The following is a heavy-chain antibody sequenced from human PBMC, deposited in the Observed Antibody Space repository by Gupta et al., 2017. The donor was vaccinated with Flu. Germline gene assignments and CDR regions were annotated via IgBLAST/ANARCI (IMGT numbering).Heavy chain of an antibody. J-gene: IGHJ6*02. CDR2: MNPNSGNT. Sequence: QVQLVQSGAEVKKPGASVKVSCKASGYTFTSSDINWVRQATGQGLEWMGWMNPNSGNTGYAQKFQGRVTMTRNTSISTAYMELSSLRSEDTAVYYCARNTAMARGNMYHYYYYGMDVWGQGTTVTVSS. V-gene: IGHV1-8*01. CDR1: GYTFTSSD. D-gene: IGHD5-18*01. CDR3: ARNTAMARGNMYHYYYYGMDV.